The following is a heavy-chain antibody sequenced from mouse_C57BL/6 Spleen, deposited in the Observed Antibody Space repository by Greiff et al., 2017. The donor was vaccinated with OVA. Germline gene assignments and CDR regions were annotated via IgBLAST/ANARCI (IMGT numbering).Heavy chain of an antibody. Sequence: QVHVKQPGAELVKPGASVKLSCKASGYTFTSYWMHWVKQRPGRGLEWIGRIDPNSGGTKYNEKFKSKATLTVDKPSSTAYMQLSSLTSEDSAVYYCARRTDGYYNYYAMDYWGQGTSVTVSS. CDR3: ARRTDGYYNYYAMDY. D-gene: IGHD2-3*01. CDR1: GYTFTSYW. CDR2: IDPNSGGT. J-gene: IGHJ4*01. V-gene: IGHV1-72*01.